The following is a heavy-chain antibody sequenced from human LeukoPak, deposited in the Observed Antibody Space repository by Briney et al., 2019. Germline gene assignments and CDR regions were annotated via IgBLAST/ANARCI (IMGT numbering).Heavy chain of an antibody. J-gene: IGHJ4*02. CDR3: ARRHHFGFLDS. CDR1: GFTFSSNW. V-gene: IGHV3-7*04. Sequence: PGGSLRLSCAASGFTFSSNWMSWVRQAPGKGLEWVANIKQDGSEKYYVDSVKGRFTISRDNAKNSVYLQMNSLRAEDTAVYYCARRHHFGFLDSWGQGTLVTVSS. D-gene: IGHD3-10*01. CDR2: IKQDGSEK.